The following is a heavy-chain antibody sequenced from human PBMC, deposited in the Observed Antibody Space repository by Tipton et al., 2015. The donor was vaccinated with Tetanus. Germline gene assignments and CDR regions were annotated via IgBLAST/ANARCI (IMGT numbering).Heavy chain of an antibody. J-gene: IGHJ4*02. CDR2: IYYSGST. Sequence: GLVKPSETLSLTCTVSGGSISSYYWSWIRQPPGKGLEWIGYIYYSGSTNYNPSLKSRVTISVDTSKNQFSLKLSSVTAADTAVYYCARHNPSGLWFGELDSSFDYWGQGTLVTVSS. V-gene: IGHV4-59*08. CDR1: GGSISSYY. CDR3: ARHNPSGLWFGELDSSFDY. D-gene: IGHD3-10*01.